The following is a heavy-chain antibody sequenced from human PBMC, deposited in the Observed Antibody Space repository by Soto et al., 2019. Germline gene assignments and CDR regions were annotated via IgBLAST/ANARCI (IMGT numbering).Heavy chain of an antibody. CDR2: INSDGSTT. Sequence: PGGSLRLSCAASGFTFSSIWMHWVRQAPGKGLVWVSCINSDGSTTSYADSVKGRFTISRDNAKNTLYLQMNSLTAEDTAVYYCVREIRWGQGTLVTVYS. J-gene: IGHJ4*02. CDR1: GFTFSSIW. V-gene: IGHV3-74*01. CDR3: VREIR.